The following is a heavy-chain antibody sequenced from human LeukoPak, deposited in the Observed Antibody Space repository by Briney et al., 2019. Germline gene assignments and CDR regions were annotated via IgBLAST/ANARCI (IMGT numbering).Heavy chain of an antibody. Sequence: SETLSLTCTVSGGSISSYYWSWIRQPPGKGLEWIGYIYYSGSTNYNPSLKSRVTISVDTSKNQFSLKLSSVTAVDTAVYYCARRPSTPYGMDVWGQGTTVTVSS. CDR3: ARRPSTPYGMDV. V-gene: IGHV4-59*08. CDR1: GGSISSYY. CDR2: IYYSGST. D-gene: IGHD2-2*01. J-gene: IGHJ6*02.